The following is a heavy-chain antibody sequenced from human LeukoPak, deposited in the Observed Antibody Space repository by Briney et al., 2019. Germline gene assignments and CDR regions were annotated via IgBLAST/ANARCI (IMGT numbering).Heavy chain of an antibody. CDR1: GFTFSSYA. CDR3: AKDPDSSGYPDAFDI. V-gene: IGHV3-23*01. CDR2: ISGSGGST. D-gene: IGHD3-22*01. J-gene: IGHJ3*02. Sequence: PGGSLRLSCAASGFTFSSYAMSWVRQAPGEGLEWVSAISGSGGSTYYADSVKGRFTISRDNSKNTLYLQMNSLRAEDTAVYYCAKDPDSSGYPDAFDIWGQGTMVTVSS.